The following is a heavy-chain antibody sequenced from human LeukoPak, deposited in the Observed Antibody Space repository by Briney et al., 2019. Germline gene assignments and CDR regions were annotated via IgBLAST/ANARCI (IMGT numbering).Heavy chain of an antibody. CDR2: ISGSGGSK. D-gene: IGHD2-15*01. V-gene: IGHV3-23*01. Sequence: GGSLRLPCAASGFTFSSYAMSWVRQAPGKGLEWVSAISGSGGSKYYADSVKGRFTISRDNSKNTLYLQMNSLRAEDTAVYYCAKAEGQWSPGYFDYWGQGTLVTVSS. CDR3: AKAEGQWSPGYFDY. J-gene: IGHJ4*02. CDR1: GFTFSSYA.